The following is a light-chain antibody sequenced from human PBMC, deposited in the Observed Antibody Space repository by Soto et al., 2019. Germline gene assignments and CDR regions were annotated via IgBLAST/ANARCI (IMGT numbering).Light chain of an antibody. CDR1: QDIGTY. CDR3: QQYNNWHTWT. Sequence: AILMTQSPSSFSASTGDRVSITCWATQDIGTYLAWYQQIPGKAPKLLIYDASTLQTGVPSRFRGSGSGTDFTLTISYLKSEDFAVYYCQQYNNWHTWTFGQGTKVDIK. V-gene: IGKV1-8*01. J-gene: IGKJ1*01. CDR2: DAS.